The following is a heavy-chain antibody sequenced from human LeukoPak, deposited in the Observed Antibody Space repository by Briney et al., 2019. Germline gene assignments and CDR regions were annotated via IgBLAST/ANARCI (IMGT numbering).Heavy chain of an antibody. D-gene: IGHD3-16*01. CDR1: GGSFSGYY. Sequence: SETLSLTCAVYGGSFSGYYWSWIRQPPGKGLEWIGEIDHSGSTNYNPSLKSRVTISVDTSKNQFSLKLNSVTATDTAVYYCARHYGPWGQGTLVTVSS. CDR2: IDHSGST. J-gene: IGHJ4*02. V-gene: IGHV4-34*01. CDR3: ARHYGP.